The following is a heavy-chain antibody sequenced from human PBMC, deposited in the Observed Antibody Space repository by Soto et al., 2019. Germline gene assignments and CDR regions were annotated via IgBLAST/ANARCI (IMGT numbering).Heavy chain of an antibody. CDR3: ARLGVLPYGGGDCYSHFDY. Sequence: GESLKISCRVSGYSFTNYWIGWVRQMPGKGLEWMGIIYPGDSNARYSPSFQGQVTISADNSISTAYLQWSSLKASDTAMYYCARLGVLPYGGGDCYSHFDYWGQGTLVTVSS. CDR2: IYPGDSNA. V-gene: IGHV5-51*01. J-gene: IGHJ4*02. CDR1: GYSFTNYW. D-gene: IGHD2-21*02.